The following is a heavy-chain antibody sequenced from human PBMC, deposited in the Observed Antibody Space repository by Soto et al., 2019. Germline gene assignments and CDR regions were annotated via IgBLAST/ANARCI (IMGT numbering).Heavy chain of an antibody. Sequence: QVQLVESGGGVVQPGRSLRLSCAASGFSLSGFTMHWVRQAPGKGLEWVTVTSYDGSDIEYSDSVKGRFTVSRDNSKNTLYLQMNSLRPEDTAVYHCAKSPYSSSSGLIDYWGQGTLVTVSS. CDR3: AKSPYSSSSGLIDY. V-gene: IGHV3-30*18. CDR2: TSYDGSDI. J-gene: IGHJ4*02. CDR1: GFSLSGFT. D-gene: IGHD1-26*01.